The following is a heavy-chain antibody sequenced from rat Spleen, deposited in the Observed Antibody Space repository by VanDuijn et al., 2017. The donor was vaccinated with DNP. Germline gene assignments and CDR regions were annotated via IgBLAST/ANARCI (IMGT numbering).Heavy chain of an antibody. CDR2: IKAKSNNYAT. J-gene: IGHJ3*01. CDR3: TWEGPYTWFAY. Sequence: EVQLVETGGSLVQPGKSLKLTCATSGFTFSHAWMHWVRQSPEKQLEWVAQIKAKSNNYATYYAESVKGRFTISRDDSKSSVYLQMNSLKEGDTAIYYCTWEGPYTWFAYWGQGTLVTVSS. V-gene: IGHV6-8*01. CDR1: GFTFSHAW. D-gene: IGHD1-11*01.